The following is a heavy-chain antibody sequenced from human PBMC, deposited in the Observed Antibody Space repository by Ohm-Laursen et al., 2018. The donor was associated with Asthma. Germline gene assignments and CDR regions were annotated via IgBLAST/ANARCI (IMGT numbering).Heavy chain of an antibody. CDR3: ARDQGTVTTVGYYYYGMDV. CDR1: GFTFSSYG. Sequence: SLRLSCAASGFTFSSYGMHWVRQAPGKGLEWVAVISYDGSNKYYADSVKGRFTISRDNSKNTLYLQMNSLRAEDTAVYYCARDQGTVTTVGYYYYGMDVWGQGTTVTVSS. CDR2: ISYDGSNK. D-gene: IGHD4-11*01. V-gene: IGHV3-30*03. J-gene: IGHJ6*02.